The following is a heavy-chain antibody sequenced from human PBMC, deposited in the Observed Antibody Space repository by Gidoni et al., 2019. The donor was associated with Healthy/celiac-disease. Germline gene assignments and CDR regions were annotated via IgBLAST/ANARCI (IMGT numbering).Heavy chain of an antibody. V-gene: IGHV3-48*03. CDR3: ASYYYDSSGYYSDY. CDR2: ISSSGSTI. CDR1: GFTCSSYE. D-gene: IGHD3-22*01. Sequence: EVQLVESGGGLVQPGGSLRLSCAASGFTCSSYEMNWVRQAPGKGLEWVSYISSSGSTIYYADSVKGRFTISRDNAKNSLYLQMNSLRAEDTAVYYCASYYYDSSGYYSDYWGQGTLVTVSS. J-gene: IGHJ4*02.